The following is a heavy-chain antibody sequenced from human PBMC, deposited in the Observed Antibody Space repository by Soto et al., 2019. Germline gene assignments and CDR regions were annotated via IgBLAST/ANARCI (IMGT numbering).Heavy chain of an antibody. CDR1: GFTFSSYA. D-gene: IGHD3-10*01. V-gene: IGHV3-23*01. CDR3: AKDSGLLWFGELSGFDY. Sequence: EVQLLESGGGLVQPGGSLRLSCAASGFTFSSYAMSWVRQAPGKGLEWVSAISGSGGSTYYADSVKGRFTISRDNSKNTLYLQMNSLRAEDTAVYYCAKDSGLLWFGELSGFDYWGQGTLVTVSS. J-gene: IGHJ4*02. CDR2: ISGSGGST.